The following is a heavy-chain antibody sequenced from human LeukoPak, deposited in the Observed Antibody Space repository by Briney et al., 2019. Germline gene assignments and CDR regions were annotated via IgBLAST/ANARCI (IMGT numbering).Heavy chain of an antibody. D-gene: IGHD2-21*01. V-gene: IGHV3-30-3*01. CDR2: IASDGSHT. CDR1: GFTFSTYF. CDR3: ARDRQDTILHSGAFDI. Sequence: AGRSLRLSCAASGFTFSTYFMHWVRQAPGKGLEWVADIASDGSHTFYVESVKGRFTISRDNSKNTLYLQMNSLRAEDTAVYFCARDRQDTILHSGAFDIWGQGTMVTVSS. J-gene: IGHJ3*02.